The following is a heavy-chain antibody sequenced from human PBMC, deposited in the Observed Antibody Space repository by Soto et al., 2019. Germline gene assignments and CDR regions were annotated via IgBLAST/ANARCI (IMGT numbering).Heavy chain of an antibody. V-gene: IGHV3-23*01. CDR1: EFTFSNYA. Sequence: EVQLLESGGGLVQPGGSLRLSCAASEFTFSNYAMSWVRQAPGKGLEWVSAISYGGGTTYYADAVKGRFTISRDNSKTTLYLQMNSLRAEDTAVYYCAKNQGYYYDSTGYHFDYWGQGTLVTVSS. CDR2: ISYGGGTT. J-gene: IGHJ4*02. D-gene: IGHD3-22*01. CDR3: AKNQGYYYDSTGYHFDY.